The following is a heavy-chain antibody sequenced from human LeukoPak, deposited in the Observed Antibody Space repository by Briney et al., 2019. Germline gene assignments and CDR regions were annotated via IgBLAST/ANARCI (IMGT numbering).Heavy chain of an antibody. Sequence: GGSLRLSCSASGFTFSTYSMNWVRQAPGKGLEWVSYISSSSRIIHYAESVKGRFTISRDNAKNSLFLQMNSLRPEDTAVYYCVRGSSVAAVRGISWSFLLLWAQGTLVTVSS. CDR1: GFTFSTYS. J-gene: IGHJ1*01. V-gene: IGHV3-48*04. CDR3: VRGSSVAAVRGISWSFLLL. D-gene: IGHD3-10*01. CDR2: ISSSSRII.